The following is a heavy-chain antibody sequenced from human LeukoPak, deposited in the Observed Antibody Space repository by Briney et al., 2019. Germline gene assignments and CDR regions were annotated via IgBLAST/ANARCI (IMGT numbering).Heavy chain of an antibody. Sequence: GSSVEVSCKASGGTFSSYAISWVRQAPGQGLEWMGRIIPIFGTANYAQKFQGRVTITTDESTSTAYMELSSLRSEDTAVYYCARAQLAYCGGDCPDYYYYYMDVWGKRTTVTVSS. J-gene: IGHJ6*03. CDR2: IIPIFGTA. V-gene: IGHV1-69*05. D-gene: IGHD2-21*02. CDR1: GGTFSSYA. CDR3: ARAQLAYCGGDCPDYYYYYMDV.